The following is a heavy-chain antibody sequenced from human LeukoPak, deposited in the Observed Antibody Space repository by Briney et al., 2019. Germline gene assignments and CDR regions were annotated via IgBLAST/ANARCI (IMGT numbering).Heavy chain of an antibody. V-gene: IGHV4-30-4*01. Sequence: SGTLSLTCTVSVGSISSGDYYWSWIRQPPGKGLEWIGYIYYSGSTYYNPSLKSRVTISVDTSKTQFSLKLSSVTAEDTAVYYCAREYCSSTSCYVRSYWYFDLWGRGTLVTVSS. CDR2: IYYSGST. D-gene: IGHD2-2*01. J-gene: IGHJ2*01. CDR3: AREYCSSTSCYVRSYWYFDL. CDR1: VGSISSGDYY.